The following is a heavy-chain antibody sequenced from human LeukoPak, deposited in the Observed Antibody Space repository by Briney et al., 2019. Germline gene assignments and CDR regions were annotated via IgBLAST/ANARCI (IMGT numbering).Heavy chain of an antibody. J-gene: IGHJ4*02. CDR3: VRMGGYSGYATH. CDR2: MHSSGSA. Sequence: SETLSLTCTVSGGSISPYYWSWIRQPPGKGLEWIGYMHSSGSANNNPSLKSRVTMSVDTSKNQFSLKLSSVTAADTAVYYCVRMGGYSGYATHWGQGTLVTVSS. V-gene: IGHV4-59*08. D-gene: IGHD5-12*01. CDR1: GGSISPYY.